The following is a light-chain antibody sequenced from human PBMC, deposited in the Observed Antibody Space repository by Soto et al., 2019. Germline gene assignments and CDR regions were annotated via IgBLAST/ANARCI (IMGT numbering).Light chain of an antibody. CDR1: QSISSW. Sequence: DIQMTQSPSTLAASVGDRVTVTCRASQSISSWMAWYQQKPGKAPKLLIYDASSLKSGVPFRFSGSGSGTEFTLTISSLQPDDFATYYCQQYNSYRWTFGQGT. CDR3: QQYNSYRWT. CDR2: DAS. V-gene: IGKV1-5*01. J-gene: IGKJ1*01.